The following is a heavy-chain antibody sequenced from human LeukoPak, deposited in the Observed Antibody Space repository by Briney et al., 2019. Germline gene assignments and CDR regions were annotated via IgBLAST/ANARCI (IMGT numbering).Heavy chain of an antibody. D-gene: IGHD2-15*01. Sequence: PSETLSLTCAGPGYPISSGHYGACTRQPPGQGLDWIGSIYHSEITYYNPSLKSRVTIPVDTYKNHFSLKLSSVTAAGTAVYYCARQGGSYWDWFDPWGQGTLVTVSS. J-gene: IGHJ5*02. CDR2: IYHSEIT. CDR1: GYPISSGHY. CDR3: ARQGGSYWDWFDP. V-gene: IGHV4-38-2*01.